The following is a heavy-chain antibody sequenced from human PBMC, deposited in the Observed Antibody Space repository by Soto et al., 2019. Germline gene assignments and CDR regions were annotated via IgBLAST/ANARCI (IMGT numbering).Heavy chain of an antibody. Sequence: QVQLVQSGAEVKKPGSSVKVSCKASGGTFSSYAISWVRQAPGQRLEWMGGIIPIFGTANYAQKFQGRVTITADESTSTAYMELSRLRSEDTAVYYCARGGNYEFWSGYPNGGYYYYGMDVWVQGTTVTVSS. J-gene: IGHJ6*02. CDR1: GGTFSSYA. D-gene: IGHD3-3*01. CDR2: IIPIFGTA. CDR3: ARGGNYEFWSGYPNGGYYYYGMDV. V-gene: IGHV1-69*01.